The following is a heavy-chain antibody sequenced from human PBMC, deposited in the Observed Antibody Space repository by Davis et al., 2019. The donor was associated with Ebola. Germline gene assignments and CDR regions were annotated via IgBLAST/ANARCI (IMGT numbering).Heavy chain of an antibody. CDR3: ARVSWSGYYRPSWYFDL. J-gene: IGHJ2*01. D-gene: IGHD3-3*01. CDR2: ISAYNGNT. V-gene: IGHV1-18*01. CDR1: GYTFTSYG. Sequence: ASVKVSCKASGYTFTSYGISWVRQAPGQGLEWMGWISAYNGNTNYAQKLQGRVTMTTDTSTSTAYMELRSLRSDDTAVYYCARVSWSGYYRPSWYFDLWGRGTLVTVSS.